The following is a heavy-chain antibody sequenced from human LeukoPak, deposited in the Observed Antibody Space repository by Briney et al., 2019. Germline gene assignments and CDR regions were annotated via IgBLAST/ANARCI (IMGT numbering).Heavy chain of an antibody. V-gene: IGHV3-21*01. CDR1: GFTFSSYS. Sequence: GGSLRLSCAASGFTFSSYSMNWVRQAPGKGLEWVSSISSSSSYIYYADSVKGRFTISRDNAKNSLYLQMNSLRAEDTAVYYCARQVSSGSSPFDYWGQGTLVTVSS. CDR2: ISSSSSYI. J-gene: IGHJ4*01. D-gene: IGHD3-10*01. CDR3: ARQVSSGSSPFDY.